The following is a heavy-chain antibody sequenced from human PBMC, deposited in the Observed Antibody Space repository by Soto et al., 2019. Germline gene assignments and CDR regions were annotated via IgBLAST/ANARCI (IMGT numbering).Heavy chain of an antibody. Sequence: PGGSLRLSCVASGFMFNNYGMHWVRQAPGKGLEWVAGISYDGSNKYYADSVKGRFTISRDNSKNTLYLQMNSLRAEDTAVYYCAKRSQPAASYYYYYGMDVWGQGTTVTVSS. J-gene: IGHJ6*02. CDR3: AKRSQPAASYYYYYGMDV. D-gene: IGHD2-2*01. CDR1: GFMFNNYG. V-gene: IGHV3-30*02. CDR2: ISYDGSNK.